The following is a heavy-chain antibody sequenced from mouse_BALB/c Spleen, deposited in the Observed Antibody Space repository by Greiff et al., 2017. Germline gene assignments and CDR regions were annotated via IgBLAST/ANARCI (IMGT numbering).Heavy chain of an antibody. J-gene: IGHJ2*01. D-gene: IGHD2-2*01. CDR2: INPSTGYT. V-gene: IGHV1-7*01. CDR1: GYTFTSYW. CDR3: ARRGGYGDFDC. Sequence: VQLQQSGAELAKPGASVTMSCKASGYTFTSYWMHWVKQRPGQGLEWIGYINPSTGYTEYNQKFKDKATLTADKTSSTAYMQLSSLTSEDSAVYYCARRGGYGDFDCWGQGTTLTVSS.